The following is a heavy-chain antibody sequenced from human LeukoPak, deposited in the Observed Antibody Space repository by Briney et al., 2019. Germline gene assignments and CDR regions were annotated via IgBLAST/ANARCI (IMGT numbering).Heavy chain of an antibody. D-gene: IGHD6-19*01. CDR1: GFTFSGSA. J-gene: IGHJ3*02. CDR2: IRSKANSYAT. Sequence: GGSLRLSCAASGFTFSGSAMHWVRQASGKGLEWVGRIRSKANSYATAYAASVKGRFTISRDDSKNTAYLQMISLKTEDTAVYYCTRGWDSSGWYDDAFDIWGQGTMVTVSS. CDR3: TRGWDSSGWYDDAFDI. V-gene: IGHV3-73*01.